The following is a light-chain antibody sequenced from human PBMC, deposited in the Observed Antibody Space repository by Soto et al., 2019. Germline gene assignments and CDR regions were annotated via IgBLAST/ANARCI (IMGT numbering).Light chain of an antibody. CDR1: QGISSY. CDR3: KQLNSYPVT. Sequence: DIRLTQSPSFLSASVGDRVTITCRASQGISSYLAWYQQKPGKAPKLLIYAASTLQSGVPSRFSGSGSGTEFTLTISSLQPEDFATYYCKQLNSYPVTFGQGTRLEIK. J-gene: IGKJ5*01. CDR2: AAS. V-gene: IGKV1-9*01.